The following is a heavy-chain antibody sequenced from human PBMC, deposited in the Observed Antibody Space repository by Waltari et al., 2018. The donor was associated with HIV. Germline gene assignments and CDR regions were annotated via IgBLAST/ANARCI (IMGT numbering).Heavy chain of an antibody. CDR3: ARDAEVLGYSYRNYYYYYGMDA. Sequence: QVQLVQSGAEVKKVGASVKVSCKASGYTFSDYYIHWVRQAPGQGLEWMGWINPKRGGTTYAQKFQGWVTMTRDTSVSTAYMELSRLRSDDTAVYYCARDAEVLGYSYRNYYYYYGMDAWGQGTTVTVSS. CDR1: GYTFSDYY. CDR2: INPKRGGT. V-gene: IGHV1-2*04. D-gene: IGHD5-18*01. J-gene: IGHJ6*02.